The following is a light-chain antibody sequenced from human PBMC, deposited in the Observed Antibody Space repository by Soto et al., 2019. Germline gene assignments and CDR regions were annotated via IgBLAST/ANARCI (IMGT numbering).Light chain of an antibody. CDR1: QSVSSY. CDR3: QQRSNWPPLYT. CDR2: DAS. V-gene: IGKV3-11*01. J-gene: IGKJ2*01. Sequence: EIVLTQSPATLSLSPGERATLSCRASQSVSSYLAWYQQKPGQAPRLLIYDASNRATGIPARFSGSGSGTDFTLTISSLEPADFAVYYWQQRSNWPPLYTFGQGTKLESK.